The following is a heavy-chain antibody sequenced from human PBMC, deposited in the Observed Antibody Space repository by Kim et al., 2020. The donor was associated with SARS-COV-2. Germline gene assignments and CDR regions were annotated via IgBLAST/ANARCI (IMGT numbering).Heavy chain of an antibody. J-gene: IGHJ6*03. CDR2: ISSSGSTI. V-gene: IGHV3-48*03. Sequence: GGSLRLSCAASGFTFSSSEMNWVRQAPGKGLEWVSYISSSGSTIYYADSVKGRFTISRDNAKNSLYLQINSLRAEDTAVYYCARLNPLYYYYYMDVWGKGTTVTVSS. CDR1: GFTFSSSE. CDR3: ARLNPLYYYYYMDV.